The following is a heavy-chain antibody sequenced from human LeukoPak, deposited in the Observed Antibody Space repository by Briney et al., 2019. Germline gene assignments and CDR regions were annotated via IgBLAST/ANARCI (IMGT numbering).Heavy chain of an antibody. V-gene: IGHV4-39*02. Sequence: TSETLSLTCTVSGGSISSSNYYWGWTRQPPGKGLEWFGSISYSGGTSYNPSLRSRVTISVDTSKNQFSLKLNSVTAADTAVYYCAREVEYYDSSGYRPHAFDIWGQGTVVTVSS. J-gene: IGHJ3*02. D-gene: IGHD3-22*01. CDR1: GGSISSSNYY. CDR3: AREVEYYDSSGYRPHAFDI. CDR2: ISYSGGT.